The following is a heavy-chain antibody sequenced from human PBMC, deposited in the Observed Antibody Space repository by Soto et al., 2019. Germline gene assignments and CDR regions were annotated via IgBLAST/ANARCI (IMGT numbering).Heavy chain of an antibody. CDR2: ISGSGGST. D-gene: IGHD6-19*01. V-gene: IGHV3-23*01. CDR3: AKDPRRIAVAGPWWFDP. CDR1: VFTFSSYA. J-gene: IGHJ5*02. Sequence: GSLRLACAASVFTFSSYAMSWVRQAPGKGLEWVSAISGSGGSTYYADSVKGRFTISRDNSKNTLYLQMNSLRAEDTAVYYCAKDPRRIAVAGPWWFDPWGQGTLVTVSS.